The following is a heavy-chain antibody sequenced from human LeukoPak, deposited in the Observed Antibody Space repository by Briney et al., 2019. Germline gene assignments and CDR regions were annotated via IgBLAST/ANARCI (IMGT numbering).Heavy chain of an antibody. CDR2: INPSGGST. J-gene: IGHJ5*02. V-gene: IGHV1-46*01. Sequence: ASVKVSCKASGYTFTSYYMHWVRQAPGQGLEWMGIINPSGGSTSYAQKFQGRVTMTRDTSTSTVYMELSSLRSEDTAVYYCAGGLGGDFPNGWFDPWGQGTLVTVSS. D-gene: IGHD2-21*02. CDR3: AGGLGGDFPNGWFDP. CDR1: GYTFTSYY.